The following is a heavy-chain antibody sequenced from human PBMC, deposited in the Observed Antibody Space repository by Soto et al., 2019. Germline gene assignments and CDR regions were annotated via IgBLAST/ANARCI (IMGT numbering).Heavy chain of an antibody. J-gene: IGHJ6*02. D-gene: IGHD3-3*01. CDR1: GGTFSSYA. Sequence: SVKVSCKAPGGTFSSYAISWVRQAPGQGLEWMGGIIPIFGTANYAQKFQGRVTITADKSTSTAYMELSSLRSEDTAVYYCARVGIKEMTIFGVVPRYYYYYYGMDVWGQGTTVTVSS. CDR3: ARVGIKEMTIFGVVPRYYYYYYGMDV. CDR2: IIPIFGTA. V-gene: IGHV1-69*06.